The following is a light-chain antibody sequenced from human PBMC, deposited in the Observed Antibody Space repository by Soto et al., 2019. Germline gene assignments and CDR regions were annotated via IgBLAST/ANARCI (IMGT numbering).Light chain of an antibody. CDR2: EVS. CDR1: SSDVGGYNY. CDR3: NSYTSSSSYV. Sequence: QSALTQPASVSGSPGQSITISCTGTSSDVGGYNYVSWYQQHPGKAPKLMIYEVSNRPSGVSNRFSGSKSGNTASLTISGLQAEDEADYYCNSYTSSSSYVFGTVTKLTVL. J-gene: IGLJ1*01. V-gene: IGLV2-14*01.